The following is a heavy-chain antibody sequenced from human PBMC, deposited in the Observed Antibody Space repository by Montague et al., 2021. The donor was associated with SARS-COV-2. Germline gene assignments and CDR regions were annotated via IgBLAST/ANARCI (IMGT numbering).Heavy chain of an antibody. Sequence: SETLSLTCTVSGDSIRTNYWSWIRQPPGKGLEWIGYVGKSDNTDYNPSLKSRVSISVDTSKNQFSLKLRSVTAADTAVYYCARGLENYGSGSHHFDPWGQGTLVTVSS. CDR2: VGKSDNT. CDR1: GDSIRTNY. V-gene: IGHV4-59*01. CDR3: ARGLENYGSGSHHFDP. J-gene: IGHJ5*02. D-gene: IGHD3-10*01.